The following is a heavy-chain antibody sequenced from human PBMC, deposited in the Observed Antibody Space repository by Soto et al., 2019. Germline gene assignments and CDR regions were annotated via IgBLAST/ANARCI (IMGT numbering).Heavy chain of an antibody. Sequence: QVQLQQWGAGLLKPSETLSLTCAVYGGSFSGYYWSWIRQPPGQGLEWLGEINHSGSTNYNPSLKSRVTISVDTSKNQFSLKLSSVTAADTAVYYCARWRIYCSSTSCYRVFDYWGQGTLVTVSS. D-gene: IGHD2-2*01. CDR1: GGSFSGYY. CDR3: ARWRIYCSSTSCYRVFDY. J-gene: IGHJ4*02. CDR2: INHSGST. V-gene: IGHV4-34*01.